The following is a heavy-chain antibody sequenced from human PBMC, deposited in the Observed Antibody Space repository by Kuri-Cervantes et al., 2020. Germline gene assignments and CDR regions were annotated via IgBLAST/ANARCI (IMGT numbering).Heavy chain of an antibody. D-gene: IGHD1-14*01. CDR1: GFTFSSYG. Sequence: GESLKISCAASGFTFSSYGMSWVRQAPGKGLEWVSAISGSGGSTYYADSVRGRFTISRDNSKNTLYLQMNSLRAEDTAVFYCAKGAVGAGTSTYFDYWGQGTLVTVSS. CDR3: AKGAVGAGTSTYFDY. J-gene: IGHJ4*02. CDR2: ISGSGGST. V-gene: IGHV3-23*01.